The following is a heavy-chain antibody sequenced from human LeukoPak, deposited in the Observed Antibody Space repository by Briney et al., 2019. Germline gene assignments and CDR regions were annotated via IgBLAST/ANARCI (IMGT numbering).Heavy chain of an antibody. CDR2: VSTDGTIK. J-gene: IGHJ2*01. V-gene: IGHV3-30*18. Sequence: GGSLRLSCAASGFTLSSFEMNWVRQAPGKGLEWVADVSTDGTIKYYADSMKGRFTVSRDNSKNTVDLQMNSLRVEDTALYFCVQEFNHQQWFFDIWGRGTLVTVSS. D-gene: IGHD3-22*01. CDR3: VQEFNHQQWFFDI. CDR1: GFTLSSFE.